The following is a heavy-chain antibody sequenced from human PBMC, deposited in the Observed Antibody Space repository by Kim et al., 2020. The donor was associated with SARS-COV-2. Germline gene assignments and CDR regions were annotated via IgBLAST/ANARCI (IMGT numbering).Heavy chain of an antibody. D-gene: IGHD2-15*01. Sequence: SETLSLTCAVYGGSFSGYYWSWIRQPPGKGLEWIGEINHSGSTNYNPSLKSRVTISVDTSKNQFSLKLSSVTAADTAVYYCARGGIVVVVAATPFDYWGQGTLVTVSS. CDR3: ARGGIVVVVAATPFDY. J-gene: IGHJ4*02. CDR2: INHSGST. CDR1: GGSFSGYY. V-gene: IGHV4-34*01.